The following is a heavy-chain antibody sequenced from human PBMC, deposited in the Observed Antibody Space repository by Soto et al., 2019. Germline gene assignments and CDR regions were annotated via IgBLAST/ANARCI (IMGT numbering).Heavy chain of an antibody. J-gene: IGHJ6*02. Sequence: GASVKVSCKASGGTFSSYAISWVRQAPGQGLEWMGGIIPIFGTANYAQKFQGRVTITADESTSTAYMELSSLRSEDTAVYYCAVSRDSVTYIVLVPAANYYYYGMDVWGQGTTVTVSS. D-gene: IGHD2-2*01. CDR3: AVSRDSVTYIVLVPAANYYYYGMDV. CDR2: IIPIFGTA. V-gene: IGHV1-69*13. CDR1: GGTFSSYA.